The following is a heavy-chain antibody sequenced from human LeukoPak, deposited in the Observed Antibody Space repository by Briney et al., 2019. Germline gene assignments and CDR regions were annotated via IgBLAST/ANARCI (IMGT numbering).Heavy chain of an antibody. CDR3: ARQDYDILTGYYPFDY. CDR2: IYYSGST. CDR1: GASISSSSYY. J-gene: IGHJ4*02. Sequence: SETLSLTCTVSGASISSSSYYWGWIRQPPGKGLEWIGSIYYSGSTYYNLSLKSRVTISVDTSKNQFSLKLSSVTATDTAVYYCARQDYDILTGYYPFDYWGQGTLVTVSS. V-gene: IGHV4-39*01. D-gene: IGHD3-9*01.